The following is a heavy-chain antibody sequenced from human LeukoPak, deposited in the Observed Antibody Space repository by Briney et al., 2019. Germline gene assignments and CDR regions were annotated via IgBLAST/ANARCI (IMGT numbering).Heavy chain of an antibody. V-gene: IGHV1-2*02. CDR2: INPHSGGT. CDR1: GFTFTGYY. J-gene: IGHJ4*02. D-gene: IGHD2-21*02. CDR3: VREGNELLSKNFDY. Sequence: GASVKVSCKASGFTFTGYYIHWVRQAAGQGLEWMGYINPHSGGTNSPQKFQGRVTMTTDTPISAAYMELSSLISDDTAMYYCVREGNELLSKNFDYWDQGTLVTVSS.